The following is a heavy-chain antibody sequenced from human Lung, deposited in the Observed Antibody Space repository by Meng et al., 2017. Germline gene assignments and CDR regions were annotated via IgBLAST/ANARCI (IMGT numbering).Heavy chain of an antibody. V-gene: IGHV4-34*02. J-gene: IGHJ4*02. CDR3: VRRTYSSGWYFDY. Sequence: VQLQQCGAGMLKPSETLSLPCAVYGGSFSGYYWSWIRQPPGKGLEWIGEIIDSGSTNYNPSLKSRVTISVDTSKNQFSLRVTSVTAADRAVYYCVRRTYSSGWYFDYWGQGTLVTVSS. CDR1: GGSFSGYY. CDR2: IIDSGST. D-gene: IGHD6-19*01.